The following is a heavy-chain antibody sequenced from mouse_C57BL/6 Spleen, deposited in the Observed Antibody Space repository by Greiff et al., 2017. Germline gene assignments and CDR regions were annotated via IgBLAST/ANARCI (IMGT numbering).Heavy chain of an antibody. V-gene: IGHV3-6*01. CDR1: GYSITSGYY. CDR3: ARDRDGGWFAY. Sequence: EVKLQESGPGLVKPSQSLSLTCSVTGYSITSGYYWNWIRQFPGNKLEWMGYISYDGSNNYNPSLKNRISITRDTSKNQFFLKLNSVTTEDTATYYCARDRDGGWFAYWGQGTLVTVSA. D-gene: IGHD3-1*01. CDR2: ISYDGSN. J-gene: IGHJ3*01.